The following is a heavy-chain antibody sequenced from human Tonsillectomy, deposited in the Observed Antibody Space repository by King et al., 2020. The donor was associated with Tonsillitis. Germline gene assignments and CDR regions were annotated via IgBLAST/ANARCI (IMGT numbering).Heavy chain of an antibody. CDR2: IYYSGST. V-gene: IGHV4-30-4*01. CDR3: ARAIQVAAAPGTQKYYYYGMDV. CDR1: GGSISSGDYY. Sequence: QLQESGPGLVKPSQTLSLTCTVSGGSISSGDYYWSWIRQPPGKGLEWIGYIYYSGSTYYNPSLKSRVTISVDTSTNQFSLKLSSVTAADTAVYYCARAIQVAAAPGTQKYYYYGMDVWGQGTTVTVSS. J-gene: IGHJ6*02. D-gene: IGHD6-13*01.